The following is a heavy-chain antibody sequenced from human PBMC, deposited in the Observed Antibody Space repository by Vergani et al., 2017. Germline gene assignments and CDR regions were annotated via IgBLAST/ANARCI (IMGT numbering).Heavy chain of an antibody. CDR2: IYTSGST. CDR1: GGSISSGSYY. V-gene: IGHV4-61*02. CDR3: ARDTYDEFWSPLYYMDV. J-gene: IGHJ6*03. Sequence: QVQLQESGPGLVKPSQTLSLTCTVSGGSISSGSYYWSWIRQPAGKGLEWIGRIYTSGSTNYNPSLKSRVTISVDTSKNQFSLKLSSVTAADTAVYYCARDTYDEFWSPLYYMDVWGKGTTVTVSS. D-gene: IGHD3-3*01.